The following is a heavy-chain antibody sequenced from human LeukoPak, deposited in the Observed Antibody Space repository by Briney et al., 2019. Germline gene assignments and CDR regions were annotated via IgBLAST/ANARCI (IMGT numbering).Heavy chain of an antibody. Sequence: GGSLRLSCAASGFTFSSHWMTWVRQTPGKGPEWVASINKDGSEQYYVDSVKGRFTISRDNAKNTLFLQMNSLRVEDTAVYYCAREGRVSGYDFDCWGQGTLVTVSS. V-gene: IGHV3-7*01. CDR2: INKDGSEQ. CDR1: GFTFSSHW. J-gene: IGHJ4*02. CDR3: AREGRVSGYDFDC. D-gene: IGHD5-12*01.